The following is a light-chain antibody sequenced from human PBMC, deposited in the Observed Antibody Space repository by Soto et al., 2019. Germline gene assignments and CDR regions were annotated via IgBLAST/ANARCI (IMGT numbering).Light chain of an antibody. Sequence: IVWTQSPGTLSLSPGERATLSCRASQRVSSSYLAWYQQKPGQAPRLLIYGASSRATGIPDRFSGSGSGTDFTLTISRLEPEDFAVYYCQQYGSSPRTFGKGTNVEIK. CDR2: GAS. CDR3: QQYGSSPRT. V-gene: IGKV3-20*01. CDR1: QRVSSSY. J-gene: IGKJ1*01.